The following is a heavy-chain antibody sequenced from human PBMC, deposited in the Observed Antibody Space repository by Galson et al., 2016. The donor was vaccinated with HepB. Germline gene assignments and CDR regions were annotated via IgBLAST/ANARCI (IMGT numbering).Heavy chain of an antibody. J-gene: IGHJ6*02. V-gene: IGHV4-39*01. Sequence: SETLSLTCTVSGDTSQSMSSSSFNWGWIRQSPTTGLEWVGNIDYRGTTSYNPSLESRVTISLDTSKRQFSLKVASGTAADTAVYYCVRRNDFDYWSGFRDAYGMDVWGQGTTVIVSS. D-gene: IGHD3-3*01. CDR3: VRRNDFDYWSGFRDAYGMDV. CDR1: GDTSQSMSSSSFN. CDR2: IDYRGTT.